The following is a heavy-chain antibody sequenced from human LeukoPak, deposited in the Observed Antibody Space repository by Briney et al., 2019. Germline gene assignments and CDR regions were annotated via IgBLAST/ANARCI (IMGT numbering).Heavy chain of an antibody. CDR2: ISYDGSNK. Sequence: GGSLRLSCAASGFTFSSYAMHWVRQAPGKGLEWVAVISYDGSNKYYADSVKGRFTISRDNSKNTLYLQMNSLRAEDTAVYYCARTTGDFAYWGQGTLVTVSS. CDR3: ARTTGDFAY. D-gene: IGHD7-27*01. CDR1: GFTFSSYA. J-gene: IGHJ4*02. V-gene: IGHV3-30*04.